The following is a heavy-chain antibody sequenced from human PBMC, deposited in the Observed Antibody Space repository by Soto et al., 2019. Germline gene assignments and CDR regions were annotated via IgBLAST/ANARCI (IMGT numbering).Heavy chain of an antibody. CDR2: INPNSGGT. CDR1: GYTFTGYY. CDR3: ARDLRRSSLLFDLDY. V-gene: IGHV1-2*04. J-gene: IGHJ4*02. D-gene: IGHD2-21*02. Sequence: QVKLVQSGAEVKKPGASVKVSCKASGYTFTGYYMHWVRQAPGQGLEWMGWINPNSGGTNYAQKFQGWVTMTRDTSISTAYMELSRLRSDDTAVYYCARDLRRSSLLFDLDYWGQGTLVTVSS.